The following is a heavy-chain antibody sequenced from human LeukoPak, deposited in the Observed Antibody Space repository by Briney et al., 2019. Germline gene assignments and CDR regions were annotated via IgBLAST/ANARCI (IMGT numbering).Heavy chain of an antibody. CDR3: ARKSIAVAGRKPYDY. V-gene: IGHV4-34*01. CDR1: GGSFSGHY. D-gene: IGHD6-13*01. J-gene: IGHJ4*02. Sequence: PSETLSLTCAVYGGSFSGHYWSWIRQPPGKGLEWIGEIDHSGRTNSNPSLKSRVTISVDMSKNQFSLRLRSVTAADTAVYYCARKSIAVAGRKPYDYWDQGTLVTVSS. CDR2: IDHSGRT.